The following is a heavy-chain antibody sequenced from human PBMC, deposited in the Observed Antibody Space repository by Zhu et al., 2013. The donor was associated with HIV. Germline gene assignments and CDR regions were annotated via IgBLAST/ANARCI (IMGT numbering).Heavy chain of an antibody. CDR1: GYTFTSHD. CDR2: MDPTSGKT. J-gene: IGHJ4*02. Sequence: QVQLVQSGAEVKNPGASVKVSCKTSGYTFTSHDINWVRQAPGQGLEWMGWMDPTSGKTGYAQKFQGRVTMTRDTSVSTAYMELSSLRSEDTALYYCAREGVEKLTAVIDVWGLGTLVIVSS. CDR3: AREGVEKLTAVIDV. V-gene: IGHV1-8*02. D-gene: IGHD4-17*01.